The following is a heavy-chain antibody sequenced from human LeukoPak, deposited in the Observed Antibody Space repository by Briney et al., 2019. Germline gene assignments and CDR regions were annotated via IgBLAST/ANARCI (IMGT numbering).Heavy chain of an antibody. Sequence: PSETLSLTCAVYGGSFSGYYWSWIRQPPGKGLEWIGEINHSGSTNYNPSLQSRVTISVDTSENQFSLRLSSLTAADTAVYYCARAFPWAYYFDYWGQGTLVTVSS. J-gene: IGHJ4*02. D-gene: IGHD2/OR15-2a*01. CDR3: ARAFPWAYYFDY. CDR2: INHSGST. V-gene: IGHV4-34*01. CDR1: GGSFSGYY.